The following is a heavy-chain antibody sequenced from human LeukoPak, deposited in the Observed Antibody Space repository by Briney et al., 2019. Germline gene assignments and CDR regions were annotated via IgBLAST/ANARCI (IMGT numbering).Heavy chain of an antibody. V-gene: IGHV3-53*01. CDR1: GFTVSSNY. CDR2: LYSGGST. J-gene: IGHJ6*02. Sequence: GGSLRLSCAASGFTVSSNYMSWVRQAPGKGLEWVSVLYSGGSTNYADPVQGRFTISRDSSKNTLFLHMNSLRAEDTAVYYCAKGDRFGTTGTMDVWGQGTTVTVSS. CDR3: AKGDRFGTTGTMDV. D-gene: IGHD1-1*01.